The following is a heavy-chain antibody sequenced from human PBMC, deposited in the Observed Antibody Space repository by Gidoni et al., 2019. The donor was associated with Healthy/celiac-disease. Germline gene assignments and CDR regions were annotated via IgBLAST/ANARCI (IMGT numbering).Heavy chain of an antibody. J-gene: IGHJ6*02. V-gene: IGHV1-69*01. CDR2: IIPIFGTA. D-gene: IGHD2-2*01. CDR1: GGTFSSYA. CDR3: ARAYIVVVPGHYYYYGMDV. Sequence: QVQLVQSGAEVKKPGSSVKVSCTASGGTFSSYAISWVRQAPGQGLEWMGGIIPIFGTANYAQKFQGRVTITADESTSTAYMELSSLRSEDTAVYYCARAYIVVVPGHYYYYGMDVWGQGTTVTVSS.